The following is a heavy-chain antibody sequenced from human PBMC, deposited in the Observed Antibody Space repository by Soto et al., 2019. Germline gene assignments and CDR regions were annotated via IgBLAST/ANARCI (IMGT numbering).Heavy chain of an antibody. CDR3: AKVPYGSGSYYSIDY. D-gene: IGHD3-10*01. J-gene: IGHJ4*02. CDR1: GFTFSSYA. V-gene: IGHV3-23*01. CDR2: ISGSGGST. Sequence: GGSLRLSCAASGFTFSSYAMSWFRQAPGKGLEWVSAISGSGGSTYYADSVKGRFTISRDNSKNTLYLQMNSLRAEDTAVYYCAKVPYGSGSYYSIDYWGQGTLVTVSS.